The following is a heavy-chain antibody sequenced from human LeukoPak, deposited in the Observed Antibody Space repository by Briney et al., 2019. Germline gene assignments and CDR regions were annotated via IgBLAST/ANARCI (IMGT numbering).Heavy chain of an antibody. Sequence: SETLSLTCTVSGGSISSSSYYWGWIRQPPGKELQWIASVYYSGRTNYSPSLKSRVTISVDTSEKQFSLQLNSVTAADTAVYYCAKGVKHIVVLTAQHYFDYWGQGTLVTVSS. CDR2: VYYSGRT. CDR3: AKGVKHIVVLTAQHYFDY. J-gene: IGHJ4*02. D-gene: IGHD2-21*02. CDR1: GGSISSSSYY. V-gene: IGHV4-39*02.